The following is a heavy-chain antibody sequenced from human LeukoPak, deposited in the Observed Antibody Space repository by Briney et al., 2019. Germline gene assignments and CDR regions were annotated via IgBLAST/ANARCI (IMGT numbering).Heavy chain of an antibody. D-gene: IGHD4-17*01. Sequence: GGSLRLSCAASGFTFSSYNMSWVRQAPGKGLEWVSVIYRGGSTHYAGSVEGRFTISRDKSKNTVYLQLNSLRAEDTAVYYCARSPDYGDPYWYFDLWGRGTLVTVSS. CDR1: GFTFSSYN. J-gene: IGHJ2*01. CDR2: IYRGGST. V-gene: IGHV3-53*01. CDR3: ARSPDYGDPYWYFDL.